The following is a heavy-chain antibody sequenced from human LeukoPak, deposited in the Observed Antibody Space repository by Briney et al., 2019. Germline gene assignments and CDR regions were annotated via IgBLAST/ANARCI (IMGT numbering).Heavy chain of an antibody. CDR3: ARDSVSSSYGDDAYYYYYYMDV. CDR2: IYTSGST. Sequence: SETLSLTRTVSGGSISSYYWSWIRQPAGKGLEWIGRIYTSGSTNYNPSLKSRVTMSVDTSKNQFSLKLSSVTAADTAVYYCARDSVSSSYGDDAYYYYYYMDVWGKGTTVTVSS. J-gene: IGHJ6*03. CDR1: GGSISSYY. D-gene: IGHD4-17*01. V-gene: IGHV4-4*07.